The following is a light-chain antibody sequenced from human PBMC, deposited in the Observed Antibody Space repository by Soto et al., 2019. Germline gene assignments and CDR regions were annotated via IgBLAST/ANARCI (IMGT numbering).Light chain of an antibody. CDR2: DVT. V-gene: IGLV2-14*01. J-gene: IGLJ2*01. CDR1: SSDIGAYNY. Sequence: QSVLTQPASVSGSPGQSISISCTGTSSDIGAYNYVSWYQQHPGQAPKLMIYDVTNRPSGVSNRFSGSKSGNTASLTISGLQADDEADYYCSSYTSSATLPLVFGGGTKLTVL. CDR3: SSYTSSATLPLV.